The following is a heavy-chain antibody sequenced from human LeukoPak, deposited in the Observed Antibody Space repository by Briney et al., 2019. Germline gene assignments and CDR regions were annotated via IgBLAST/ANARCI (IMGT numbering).Heavy chain of an antibody. CDR3: ARVDDRGHYYDSSGPRKLFDY. CDR2: INPNSGGT. CDR1: GYTFTGYY. Sequence: ASVKVSCKASGYTFTGYYMHWVRQAPGQGLEWMGWINPNSGGTNYAQKFQGRGTMTRDTSISTAYMDLSRLRSDDTAVYYCARVDDRGHYYDSSGPRKLFDYWGQGTLVTVSS. D-gene: IGHD3-22*01. V-gene: IGHV1-2*02. J-gene: IGHJ4*02.